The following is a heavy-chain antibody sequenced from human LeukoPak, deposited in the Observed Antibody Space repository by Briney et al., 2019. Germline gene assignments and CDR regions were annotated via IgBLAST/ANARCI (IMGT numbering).Heavy chain of an antibody. Sequence: ASVKVSCTASGYTFTGYYMHWVRQAPGQGLEWMGWINPNSGGTNYAQKFQGRVTMTRDTSISTAYMELSRLRSDDTAVYYCARAYGTKGAFDIWGQGTMVTVSS. CDR3: ARAYGTKGAFDI. CDR2: INPNSGGT. CDR1: GYTFTGYY. J-gene: IGHJ3*02. D-gene: IGHD4-17*01. V-gene: IGHV1-2*02.